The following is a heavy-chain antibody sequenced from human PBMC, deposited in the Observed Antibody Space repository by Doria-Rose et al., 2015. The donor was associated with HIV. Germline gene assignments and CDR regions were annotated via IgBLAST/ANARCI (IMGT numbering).Heavy chain of an antibody. V-gene: IGHV4-34*01. J-gene: IGHJ4*02. D-gene: IGHD6-13*01. CDR3: ARRPPYSSSWKY. Sequence: GIGEINHSGNRNYNPSLNSRVTVSVDTSKNQFSLKLRSVTAADTAVYYCARRPPYSSSWKYWGQGTLVTVSS. CDR2: INHSGNR.